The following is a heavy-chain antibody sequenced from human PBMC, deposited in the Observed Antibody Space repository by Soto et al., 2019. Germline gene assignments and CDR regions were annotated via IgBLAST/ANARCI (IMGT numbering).Heavy chain of an antibody. CDR1: GYTFTSYD. CDR2: MNPNSGNT. V-gene: IGHV1-8*01. J-gene: IGHJ6*03. CDR3: ARGVLIGTRKITMVRGTMYYMDV. Sequence: ASVKVSCKASGYTFTSYDINWVRQATGQGLEWMGWMNPNSGNTAYAQKFQGRVTMTRNTSISTAYMELSSLRSEDTAVYYCARGVLIGTRKITMVRGTMYYMDVWGKGTTVTVSS. D-gene: IGHD3-10*01.